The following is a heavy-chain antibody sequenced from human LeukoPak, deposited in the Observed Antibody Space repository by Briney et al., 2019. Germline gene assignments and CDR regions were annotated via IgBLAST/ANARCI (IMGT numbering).Heavy chain of an antibody. CDR2: INPNSGGT. CDR3: ARDSIALPGTYFDY. CDR1: GYTFTSYA. Sequence: ASVKVSCKASGYTFTSYAMNWVRQAPGQGLEWMGWINPNSGGTYYAQKFQGRVTMTRDTSISTAYMELSSLRSDDTAVYYCARDSIALPGTYFDYWGQGTLVTVSS. D-gene: IGHD6-13*01. J-gene: IGHJ4*02. V-gene: IGHV1-2*02.